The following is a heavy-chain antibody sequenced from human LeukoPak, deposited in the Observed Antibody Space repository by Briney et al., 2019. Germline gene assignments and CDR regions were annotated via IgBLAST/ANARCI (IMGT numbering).Heavy chain of an antibody. D-gene: IGHD6-19*01. CDR1: GYTFTVYY. V-gene: IGHV1-2*02. Sequence: RASVKVSCKDSGYTFTVYYMHCVRHAPGQGLEWMGWSNPNSGGTNYAQKFQGRVTMTRDTSISTAYMELSRLRSDDTAVYYCVEAVAGTYFDYWGQGTLVTVSS. CDR2: SNPNSGGT. CDR3: VEAVAGTYFDY. J-gene: IGHJ4*02.